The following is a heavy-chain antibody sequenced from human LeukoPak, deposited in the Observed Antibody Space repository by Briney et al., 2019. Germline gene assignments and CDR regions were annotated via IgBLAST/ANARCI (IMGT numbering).Heavy chain of an antibody. D-gene: IGHD4-17*01. CDR2: FDPEDGET. Sequence: ASVKVSFKVSGYTLTELSMHWVRQAPGKGLEWMGGFDPEDGETIYAQKFQGRVTMTEDTSTDTAYMELSSLRSEDTAVYYCATAGRRGTTVTPRLFDYWGQGTLVTVSS. CDR1: GYTLTELS. CDR3: ATAGRRGTTVTPRLFDY. V-gene: IGHV1-24*01. J-gene: IGHJ4*02.